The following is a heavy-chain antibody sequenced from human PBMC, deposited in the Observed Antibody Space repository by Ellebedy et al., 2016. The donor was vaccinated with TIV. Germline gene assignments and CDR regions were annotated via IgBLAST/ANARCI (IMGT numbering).Heavy chain of an antibody. CDR2: INPSGGTR. CDR3: ARGASTVTTEWFDY. D-gene: IGHD4-17*01. CDR1: GYTFTAYY. Sequence: AASVKVSCKASGYTFTAYYVHWVRQGPGQGLEWMGLINPSGGTRNYAQKLQGRVTMTRDTSTNTLYMELISLTSEDTAVYYCARGASTVTTEWFDYWGQGTLVTVSS. V-gene: IGHV1-46*01. J-gene: IGHJ4*02.